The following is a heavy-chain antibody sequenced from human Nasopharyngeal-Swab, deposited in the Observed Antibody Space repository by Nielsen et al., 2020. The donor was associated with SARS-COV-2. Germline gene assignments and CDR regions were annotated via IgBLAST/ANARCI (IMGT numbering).Heavy chain of an antibody. V-gene: IGHV1-18*01. Sequence: WVRQAPGQGLEWMGWINAYNGNTNYAQKLQGRVTMTTDTSTSTAYMELRSLRSDDTAVYYCAREEYSSSLDTWGQGTLVTVSS. CDR2: INAYNGNT. J-gene: IGHJ5*02. CDR3: AREEYSSSLDT. D-gene: IGHD6-6*01.